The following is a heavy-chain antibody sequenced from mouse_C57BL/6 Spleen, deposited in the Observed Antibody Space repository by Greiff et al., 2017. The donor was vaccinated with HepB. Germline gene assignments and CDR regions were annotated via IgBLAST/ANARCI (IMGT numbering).Heavy chain of an antibody. V-gene: IGHV5-17*01. Sequence: DVMLVESGGGLVKPGGSLKLSCAASGFTFSDYGMHWVRQAPEKGLEWVAYISSGSSTIYYADTVKGRFTISRDNAKNTLFLQMTSLRSEDTAMYYCARMRDFYFDYWGQGTTLTVSS. CDR3: ARMRDFYFDY. D-gene: IGHD3-3*01. J-gene: IGHJ2*01. CDR1: GFTFSDYG. CDR2: ISSGSSTI.